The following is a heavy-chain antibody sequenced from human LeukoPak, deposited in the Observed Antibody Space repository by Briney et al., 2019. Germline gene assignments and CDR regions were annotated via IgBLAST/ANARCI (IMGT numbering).Heavy chain of an antibody. J-gene: IGHJ4*02. CDR3: LTESGGY. CDR2: IYHSGST. V-gene: IGHV4-38-2*02. D-gene: IGHD3-10*01. Sequence: SETLSLTCTVSGYSISSGYYWGWIRQPPGKGLEWIGSIYHSGSTYYNPSLKSRVTISVDTSKNQFSLKLSSVTAADTAVYYCLTESGGYWGQGTLVTVSS. CDR1: GYSISSGYY.